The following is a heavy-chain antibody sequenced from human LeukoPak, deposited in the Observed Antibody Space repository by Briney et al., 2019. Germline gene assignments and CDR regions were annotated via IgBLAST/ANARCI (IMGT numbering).Heavy chain of an antibody. Sequence: GGSLRLSCAASGFTFSSYAMSWVRQAPGKGLEWVSVISGSGGNTYYADSVKGRFTISRDNSKNTVFLQMSSLRAEDTAAYYCAKHGGTKSFDYWGQGTLVTVSS. CDR2: ISGSGGNT. CDR3: AKHGGTKSFDY. V-gene: IGHV3-23*01. J-gene: IGHJ4*02. CDR1: GFTFSSYA. D-gene: IGHD2-8*01.